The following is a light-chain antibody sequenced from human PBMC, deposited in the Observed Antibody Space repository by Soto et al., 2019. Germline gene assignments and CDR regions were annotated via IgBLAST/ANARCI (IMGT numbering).Light chain of an antibody. Sequence: QYALTQPPSASWSLGQSVTISCTGTSSDVGGYNYVSWHQQHPGKAPKVMIYEVTKRPPGVPDRFSGSKSGNTASLTVSGLQAEDEADYYCSSFAGGGNPVLLGGGTKLTVL. CDR1: SSDVGGYNY. CDR3: SSFAGGGNPVL. V-gene: IGLV2-8*01. J-gene: IGLJ2*01. CDR2: EVT.